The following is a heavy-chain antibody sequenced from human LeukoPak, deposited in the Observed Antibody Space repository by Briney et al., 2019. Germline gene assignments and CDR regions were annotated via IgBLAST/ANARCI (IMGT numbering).Heavy chain of an antibody. CDR3: AKDLGYYYGSGSHLKY. Sequence: GGSLRLSCAASGCTFSSYAMSWVRQPPGKGLEWVSAISGSGGSTYYADSVKGLFTISRDNSKNTLYLQMNSLRAEDTAVYYCAKDLGYYYGSGSHLKYWGQGTLVTVSS. J-gene: IGHJ4*02. V-gene: IGHV3-23*01. D-gene: IGHD3-10*01. CDR1: GCTFSSYA. CDR2: ISGSGGST.